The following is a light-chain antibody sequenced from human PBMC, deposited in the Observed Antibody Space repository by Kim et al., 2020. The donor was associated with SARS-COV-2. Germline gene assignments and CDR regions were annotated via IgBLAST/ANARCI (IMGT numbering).Light chain of an antibody. Sequence: EIVLTQSPGTLSLSPGERATLSCRASQSVRSSYLAWYQQKPGQAPRRLIYGASSRATGIPDRFSGSGSGTDFTLTISRLEPEEFAVYYCQQYGSSPWTFGQGTKVDIK. CDR2: GAS. J-gene: IGKJ1*01. CDR1: QSVRSSY. CDR3: QQYGSSPWT. V-gene: IGKV3-20*01.